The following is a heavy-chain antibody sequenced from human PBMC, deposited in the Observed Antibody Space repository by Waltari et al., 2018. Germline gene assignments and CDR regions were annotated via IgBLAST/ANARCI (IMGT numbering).Heavy chain of an antibody. V-gene: IGHV3-48*03. CDR2: ISSSGSTI. CDR1: GFTFSSYE. D-gene: IGHD4-17*01. CDR3: ARDGHYVPFDY. J-gene: IGHJ4*02. Sequence: EVQLVESGGGLVQPGGSLRLSCAASGFTFSSYEMNWVRQAPGKGLEWVSYISSSGSTIYYADSVKGRFTISRDNAKNSRYLQMNSLRAEDTAVYYCARDGHYVPFDYCGQGTLVTVSS.